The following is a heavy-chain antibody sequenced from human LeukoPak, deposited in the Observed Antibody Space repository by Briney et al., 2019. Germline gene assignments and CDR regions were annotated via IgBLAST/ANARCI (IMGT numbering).Heavy chain of an antibody. V-gene: IGHV3-53*01. D-gene: IGHD4-17*01. CDR2: IYSGGST. J-gene: IGHJ2*01. CDR1: GFTVSSNY. CDR3: ARWDGDYDWYFDL. Sequence: PGGSLRLSCAASGFTVSSNYMSWVRQAPGKGLEWVSVIYSGGSTYYADSVKGRFTISRDNSKNTLYLQMNSLRAEDTAVYYCARWDGDYDWYFDLWGRGTLVTVSS.